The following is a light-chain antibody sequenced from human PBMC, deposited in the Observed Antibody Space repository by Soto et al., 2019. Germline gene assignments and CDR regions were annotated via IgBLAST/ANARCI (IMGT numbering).Light chain of an antibody. V-gene: IGLV2-14*01. Sequence: QSVLTQPASVSGSPGQSITISCTGTSSDVGGHNFVSWYQQHPGKAPKVMIYGVSTRPSGVSNRISGSKSGNTASLTISGLQAEDEADYYCSSYTNSGTWVFGGGTQLTVL. J-gene: IGLJ3*02. CDR2: GVS. CDR3: SSYTNSGTWV. CDR1: SSDVGGHNF.